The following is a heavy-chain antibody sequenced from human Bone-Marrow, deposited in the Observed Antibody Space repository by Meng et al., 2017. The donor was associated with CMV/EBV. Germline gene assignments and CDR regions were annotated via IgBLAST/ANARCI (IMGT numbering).Heavy chain of an antibody. D-gene: IGHD6-6*01. Sequence: SETLSLTCAVYGGSFSGYYWSWIRQPPGKGLEWIGEINHSGSTNYNPSLKSRVTISVDTSKNQFSLKLSSVTAADTAVYFCARDTAAPSLYYYGMDVWGQGTTVTGSS. CDR2: INHSGST. J-gene: IGHJ6*02. V-gene: IGHV4-34*01. CDR1: GGSFSGYY. CDR3: ARDTAAPSLYYYGMDV.